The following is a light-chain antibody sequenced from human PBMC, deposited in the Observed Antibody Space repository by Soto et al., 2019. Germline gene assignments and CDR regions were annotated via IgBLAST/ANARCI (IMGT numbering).Light chain of an antibody. Sequence: DIQMDQSPSSLSASVGDRVTITCRASQSISSYLNWYQQRPGTAPKLLIHTASSLESEVPSRFSGSGSGTHFTLTITSLQPADFATYYCQQSFNTLPYTFGQGTKLE. CDR3: QQSFNTLPYT. V-gene: IGKV1-39*01. CDR1: QSISSY. CDR2: TAS. J-gene: IGKJ2*01.